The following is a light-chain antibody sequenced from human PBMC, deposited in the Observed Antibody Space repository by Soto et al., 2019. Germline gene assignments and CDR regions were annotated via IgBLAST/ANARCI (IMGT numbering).Light chain of an antibody. V-gene: IGKV1D-12*01. CDR3: QQANSFSLT. CDR1: QGISSW. CDR2: AAS. Sequence: DLQLTQSPSSVSASVGDRVTITCRACQGISSWLAWYQRKPGKAPKLLIYAASNVQSGVPSRFSGSGSGTDFTLTISSLQPEDFATYYCQQANSFSLTFGPGTKVDIK. J-gene: IGKJ3*01.